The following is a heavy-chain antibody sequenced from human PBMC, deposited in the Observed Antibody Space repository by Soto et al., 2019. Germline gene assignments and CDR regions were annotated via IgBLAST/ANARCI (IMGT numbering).Heavy chain of an antibody. CDR3: ARDNMIIALDAFDI. D-gene: IGHD3-22*01. Sequence: SETLSLTCTVSGGSISSGTYYWTWIRHHPGKGLEWIGYIYYSGSTSYNPSLKSRVSISVDTSKNQFSLKLSSVTAADTAVYYCARDNMIIALDAFDIWGQGKMVTVSS. CDR1: GGSISSGTYY. CDR2: IYYSGST. V-gene: IGHV4-31*03. J-gene: IGHJ3*02.